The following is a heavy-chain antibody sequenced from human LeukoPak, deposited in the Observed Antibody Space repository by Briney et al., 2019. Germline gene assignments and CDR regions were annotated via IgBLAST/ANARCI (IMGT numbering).Heavy chain of an antibody. D-gene: IGHD2-21*02. J-gene: IGHJ6*02. V-gene: IGHV4-61*08. CDR1: GGSISSGDYY. CDR2: IYYSGST. Sequence: PSETLSLTCTVSGGSISSGDYYWSWIRQPPGKGLEWIGYIYYSGSTNYNPSLKSRVTISVDTSKNQFSLKLSSVTAADTAVYYCARHNCGGDCYSVYYYYGMDVWGQGTTVTVSS. CDR3: ARHNCGGDCYSVYYYYGMDV.